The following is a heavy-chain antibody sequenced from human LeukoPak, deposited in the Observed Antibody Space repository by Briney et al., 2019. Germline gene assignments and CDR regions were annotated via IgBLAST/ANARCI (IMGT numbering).Heavy chain of an antibody. J-gene: IGHJ5*02. D-gene: IGHD2-15*01. CDR2: IIPIFGTA. CDR1: GGTFSSYA. Sequence: ASVKVSCKASGGTFSSYAISWVRQAPGQGLEWMGGIIPIFGTANYAQMFQGRVTITADESTSTAYMELSSLRSEDTAVYYCARGIGGHNWFDPWGQGTLVTVSS. V-gene: IGHV1-69*13. CDR3: ARGIGGHNWFDP.